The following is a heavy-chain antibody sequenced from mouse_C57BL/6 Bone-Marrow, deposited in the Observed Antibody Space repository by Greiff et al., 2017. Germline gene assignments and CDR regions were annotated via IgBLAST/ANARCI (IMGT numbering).Heavy chain of an antibody. D-gene: IGHD1-1*01. J-gene: IGHJ4*01. CDR2: IYPSDSET. CDR3: AITTVVAPYAMDY. V-gene: IGHV1-61*01. CDR1: GYTFTSYW. Sequence: QVQLQQPGAELVRPGSSVKLSCKASGYTFTSYWMDWVKQRPGQGLEWIGNIYPSDSETHYNQKFKDKATLTVDKSSSTAYMQLSSLTSEDSAVYYCAITTVVAPYAMDYWGQGTSVTVSS.